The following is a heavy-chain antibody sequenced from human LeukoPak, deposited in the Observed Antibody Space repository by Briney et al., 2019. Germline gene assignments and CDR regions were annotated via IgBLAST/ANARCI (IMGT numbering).Heavy chain of an antibody. Sequence: SDTLSLTCTVSGGSISSYYWSWIRQPAGKGLEWIGRIYTGGRTNYNPSLKSRVTMSVDTSKKQFSLKLSSVTAADTAVYYCARDPQLGPFDYWGQGTLVTVSS. CDR1: GGSISSYY. V-gene: IGHV4-4*07. J-gene: IGHJ4*02. D-gene: IGHD6-6*01. CDR2: IYTGGRT. CDR3: ARDPQLGPFDY.